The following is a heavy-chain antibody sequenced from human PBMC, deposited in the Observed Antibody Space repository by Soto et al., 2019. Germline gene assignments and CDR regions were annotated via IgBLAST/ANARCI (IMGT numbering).Heavy chain of an antibody. CDR1: GYTFSTYA. CDR2: LNGGTGQT. D-gene: IGHD1-1*01. J-gene: IGHJ6*01. CDR3: ARGKGMEENYFYYGLDI. Sequence: GASVKVSCKASGYTFSTYAMHWVRQAPGQSLEWMGWLNGGTGQTRYSQKFQDRVIITRDTSASTGYMELSSLPSEDTAVYYCARGKGMEENYFYYGLDIWGRGNTITVAS. V-gene: IGHV1-3*01.